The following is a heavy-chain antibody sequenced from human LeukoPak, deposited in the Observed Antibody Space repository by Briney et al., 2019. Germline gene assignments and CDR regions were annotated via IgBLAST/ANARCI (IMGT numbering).Heavy chain of an antibody. CDR1: GFTFTNYG. V-gene: IGHV3-23*01. CDR3: AKDPRYYGSGSYYDY. D-gene: IGHD3-10*01. J-gene: IGHJ4*02. CDR2: ISGSGGEI. Sequence: GGSLRLSCAASGFTFTNYGMTWVRQAPGKGLEWVSSISGSGGEIHYADSVKGRFTISRDNSKNTLYLQMNSLRAEDTAVYYCAKDPRYYGSGSYYDYWGQGTLVTVSS.